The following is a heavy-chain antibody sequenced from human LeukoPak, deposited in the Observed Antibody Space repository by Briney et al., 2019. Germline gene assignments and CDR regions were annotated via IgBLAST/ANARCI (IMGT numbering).Heavy chain of an antibody. J-gene: IGHJ4*02. V-gene: IGHV4-38-2*01. D-gene: IGHD5-24*01. Sequence: PSETLSLTCAVSGYSISSGYYWGWIRQPPGKGLEGTGSIYHSGSTYYNPSLKSRVTISVDTSKNQFSLKLSSVTAADTAAYYCARLGGDGYNRDFDYWGQGTLVTVSS. CDR2: IYHSGST. CDR1: GYSISSGYY. CDR3: ARLGGDGYNRDFDY.